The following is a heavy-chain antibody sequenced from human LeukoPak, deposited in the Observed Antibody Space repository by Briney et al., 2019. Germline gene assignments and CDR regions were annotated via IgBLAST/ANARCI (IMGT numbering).Heavy chain of an antibody. CDR2: MWYDGSNK. V-gene: IGHV3-33*08. CDR1: GFIFSSYE. J-gene: IGHJ4*02. CDR3: ARDRGPGYSYGVLDY. D-gene: IGHD5-18*01. Sequence: GGSLRLSCAASGFIFSSYEMNWVRQAPGKGLGWMAVMWYDGSNKYYADSVKGRFTISRDNSKNTLYLQMNSLRAEDTAVYYCARDRGPGYSYGVLDYWGQGTLVTVSS.